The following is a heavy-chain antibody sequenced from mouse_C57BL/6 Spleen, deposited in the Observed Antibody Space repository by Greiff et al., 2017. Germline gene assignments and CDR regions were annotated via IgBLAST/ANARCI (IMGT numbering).Heavy chain of an antibody. Sequence: VQLQQSVAELVRPGASVKLSCTASGFNIKNTYMNWVKQRPEQGLEWIGRIDPANGNTKYDPKFQGKGTIPADTSSTTAYLQLSSLTSEDTAIYYCARGPFDGAWFAYWGQGTLVTVSA. CDR1: GFNIKNTY. V-gene: IGHV14-3*01. CDR2: IDPANGNT. CDR3: ARGPFDGAWFAY. J-gene: IGHJ3*01. D-gene: IGHD2-3*01.